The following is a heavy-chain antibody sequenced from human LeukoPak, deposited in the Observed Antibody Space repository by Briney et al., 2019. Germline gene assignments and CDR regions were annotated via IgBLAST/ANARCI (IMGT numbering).Heavy chain of an antibody. CDR2: INHSGST. D-gene: IGHD6-13*01. CDR1: GGSFSGYY. CDR3: AREVAAAVNIWYFDY. J-gene: IGHJ4*02. Sequence: SETLSLTCAVYGGSFSGYYWSWIRQPPGKGLEWIGEINHSGSTNYNPSLKSRVTISVDTSKNQFSLKLSSVTAADTAVYYCAREVAAAVNIWYFDYWGQGTLVTVSS. V-gene: IGHV4-34*01.